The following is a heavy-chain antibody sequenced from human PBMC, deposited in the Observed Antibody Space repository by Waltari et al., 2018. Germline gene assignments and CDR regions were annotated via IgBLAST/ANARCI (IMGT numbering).Heavy chain of an antibody. CDR2: VDPEDGET. Sequence: EVQLVQSGAEVKKPGATVKISCKVSGYTFTDYSMHWVQQPPGKGLEWMGLVDPEDGETIYAEKFQCRVTITADTSTDTAYMELSSLRSEDTAVYYCATVPRITMIEAPLDYWGQGTLVTVSS. J-gene: IGHJ4*02. V-gene: IGHV1-69-2*01. CDR3: ATVPRITMIEAPLDY. D-gene: IGHD3-22*01. CDR1: GYTFTDYS.